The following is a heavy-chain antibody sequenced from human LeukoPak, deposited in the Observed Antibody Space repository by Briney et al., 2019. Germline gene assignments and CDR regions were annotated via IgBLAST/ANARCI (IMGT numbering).Heavy chain of an antibody. CDR3: ARDVFRVTLVRWDYMDV. J-gene: IGHJ6*03. CDR1: RFTFSSYS. Sequence: GGSLRLSCAASRFTFSSYSMNWVRQAPGKGLEWVSSISSSSSYIYYADSVKGRFTISRDNAKNSLYLQMNSLRAEDTAVYYCARDVFRVTLVRWDYMDVWGKGTTVTVSS. V-gene: IGHV3-21*01. D-gene: IGHD4-23*01. CDR2: ISSSSSYI.